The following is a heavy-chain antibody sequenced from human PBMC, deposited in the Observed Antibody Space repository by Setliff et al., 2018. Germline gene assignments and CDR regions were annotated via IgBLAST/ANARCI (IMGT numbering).Heavy chain of an antibody. CDR3: ARASLGKFGSAVEYFHH. Sequence: GGSLRLSCAASGLTLTPYTMTWVRQAPGKGPEWVSSISDTSTFIYYADSVKGRFTISRDNAKNTLYLQMNSLRADDTAVYYCARASLGKFGSAVEYFHHWGQGTLVTVSS. D-gene: IGHD2-15*01. CDR1: GLTLTPYT. J-gene: IGHJ1*01. CDR2: ISDTSTFI. V-gene: IGHV3-21*06.